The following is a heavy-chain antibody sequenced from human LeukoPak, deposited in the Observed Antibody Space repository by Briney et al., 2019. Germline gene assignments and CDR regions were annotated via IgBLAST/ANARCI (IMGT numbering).Heavy chain of an antibody. D-gene: IGHD3-22*01. CDR2: IKTKTDGETT. V-gene: IGHV3-15*01. Sequence: GGSLRLSCVVSGFTFSNAWMSWVRQAPGKGLEWIGRIKTKTDGETTDYAAPVNGIFIISRDDSKNTLYLQMNSLKTEDSAVYYCATVRYLYYYDSHAYYNWGQGTLVTVSS. CDR3: ATVRYLYYYDSHAYYN. J-gene: IGHJ4*02. CDR1: GFTFSNAW.